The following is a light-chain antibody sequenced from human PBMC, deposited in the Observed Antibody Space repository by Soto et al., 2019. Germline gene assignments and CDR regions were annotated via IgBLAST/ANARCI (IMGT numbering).Light chain of an antibody. Sequence: QSVLTQPRSVSGSPGQSVPISCTGTSSDVGGYTSVSWYQHHPGKAPKLIIYDVSKRPSGVPDRFSGSKSGNTASLTISGLQAEDEADYYCCSYAGSYNYVFGSGTKVTV. CDR2: DVS. CDR3: CSYAGSYNYV. V-gene: IGLV2-11*01. J-gene: IGLJ1*01. CDR1: SSDVGGYTS.